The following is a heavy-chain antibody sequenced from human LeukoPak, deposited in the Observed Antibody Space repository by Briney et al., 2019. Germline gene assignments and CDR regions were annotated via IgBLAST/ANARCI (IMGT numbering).Heavy chain of an antibody. D-gene: IGHD6-19*01. V-gene: IGHV1-8*02. CDR3: ARGRLAVAGRARFDY. CDR1: GGTFSSYA. J-gene: IGHJ4*02. Sequence: ASVKVSCKASGGTFSSYAINWVRQATGQGLEWMGWMNPNSGNTGYAQKFQGRVTMTRNTSISTAYMELSSLRSEDTAVYYCARGRLAVAGRARFDYWGQGTLVTVSS. CDR2: MNPNSGNT.